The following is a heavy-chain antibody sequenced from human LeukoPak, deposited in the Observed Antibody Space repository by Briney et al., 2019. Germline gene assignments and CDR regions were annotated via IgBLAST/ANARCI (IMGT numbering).Heavy chain of an antibody. CDR1: GDSVSSNSAA. D-gene: IGHD3-9*01. V-gene: IGHV6-1*01. Sequence: SQTLSLTCAISGDSVSSNSAAWNWIRQSPSRGLEWLGRTDYRSKWYNDYAVSVKSRITINPDTSKNQFSLQLNSVTPEDTAVYYCAREAWDYDILTGYQYSNWFDPWGQGTLVTVSS. CDR2: TDYRSKWYN. CDR3: AREAWDYDILTGYQYSNWFDP. J-gene: IGHJ5*02.